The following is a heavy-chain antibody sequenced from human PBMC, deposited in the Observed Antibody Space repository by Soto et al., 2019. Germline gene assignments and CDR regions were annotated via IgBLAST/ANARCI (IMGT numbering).Heavy chain of an antibody. D-gene: IGHD2-2*01. Sequence: ASVKVSCKVSGYTLTELSMHWVLQAPGKGLEWMGGFDPEDGETIYAQKLQGRVTMTEDTSTDTAYMELSSLRSEDTAVYYCATFPYCSSTSCYEPIDYWGQGTLVTVSS. V-gene: IGHV1-24*01. CDR3: ATFPYCSSTSCYEPIDY. CDR1: GYTLTELS. J-gene: IGHJ4*02. CDR2: FDPEDGET.